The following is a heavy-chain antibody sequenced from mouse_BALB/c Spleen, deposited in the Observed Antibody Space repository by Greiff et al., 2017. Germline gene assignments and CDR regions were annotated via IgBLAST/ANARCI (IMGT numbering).Heavy chain of an antibody. V-gene: IGHV2-4-1*01. Sequence: QVQLQQSGPGLVQPSQCLSITCTVSGFSLTSYGVHWVRQSPGKGLEWLGAIRSGGSTDYNAAFISSLCISKNNSKIQVFFKMNSQQADDTAIYYCASQYGNCFAYWGQGTLVTVSA. D-gene: IGHD2-10*02. CDR3: ASQYGNCFAY. J-gene: IGHJ3*01. CDR1: GFSLTSYG. CDR2: IRSGGST.